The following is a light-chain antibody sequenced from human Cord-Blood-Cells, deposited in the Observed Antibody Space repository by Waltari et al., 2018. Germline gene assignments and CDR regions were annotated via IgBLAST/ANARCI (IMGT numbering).Light chain of an antibody. CDR1: QSLVYSDGNTY. V-gene: IGKV2-30*01. CDR2: KVS. Sequence: DVVMTQSPLSLPVTLGQPASISCRSRQSLVYSDGNTYLNWFQQRPGQSPRRLIYKVSNRDSGVPDRFSGSGSGTDFTLKISRVEAEDVGVYYCIQGTHWPHTFGQGTKLEIK. CDR3: IQGTHWPHT. J-gene: IGKJ2*01.